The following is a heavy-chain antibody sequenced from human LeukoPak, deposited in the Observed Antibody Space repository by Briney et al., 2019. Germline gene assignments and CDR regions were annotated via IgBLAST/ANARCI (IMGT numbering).Heavy chain of an antibody. CDR3: ARGRVSSSTWYSTYYYYFYMDV. V-gene: IGHV4-59*01. D-gene: IGHD4-11*01. Sequence: SETLSLTCSVSDDSITLYYWTWIRQPPGKGLEWIGYVDHTGSTNFNPSLNGRVSISRDTSKNLFSLRLRSVTAADTAVYFCARGRVSSSTWYSTYYYYFYMDVWGKGTTVTVSS. J-gene: IGHJ6*03. CDR2: VDHTGST. CDR1: DDSITLYY.